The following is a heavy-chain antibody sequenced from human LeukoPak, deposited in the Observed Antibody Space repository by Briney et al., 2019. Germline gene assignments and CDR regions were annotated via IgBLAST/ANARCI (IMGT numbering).Heavy chain of an antibody. CDR3: AKGQKMIDY. J-gene: IGHJ4*02. D-gene: IGHD5-24*01. CDR1: GFIFSSYA. Sequence: GGSLRLSCAASGFIFSSYAMTWVRQATGKGLEWLSAISGSGGDTYYADSVKGRFTISRDNSKNTVYLQMNSLRAEDTAVYYCAKGQKMIDYWGQGTLVTVSS. V-gene: IGHV3-23*01. CDR2: ISGSGGDT.